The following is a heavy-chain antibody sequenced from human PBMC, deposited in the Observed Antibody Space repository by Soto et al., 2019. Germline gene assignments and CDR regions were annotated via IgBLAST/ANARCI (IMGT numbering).Heavy chain of an antibody. Sequence: LRLSCAASGFTFSNYGMHWVRQAPGKGLEWVAIIWYDGSNKYYADSVKGRFTISRDNSKNTVYLQMNSLRAEDTAVYYCAAGEPLNYRGQGTLVTVSS. CDR3: AAGEPLNY. CDR1: GFTFSNYG. J-gene: IGHJ4*02. CDR2: IWYDGSNK. D-gene: IGHD3-10*01. V-gene: IGHV3-33*01.